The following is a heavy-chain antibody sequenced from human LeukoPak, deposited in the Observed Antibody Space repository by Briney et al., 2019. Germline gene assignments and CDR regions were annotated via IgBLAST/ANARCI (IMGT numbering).Heavy chain of an antibody. CDR2: ISGSGGST. CDR3: AKRTMVRGVYYFDY. CDR1: GFTFSSYA. Sequence: GGSLRLSCAASGFTFSSYAMSWVRQAPGKGLEWISAISGSGGSTYYADSVKGRFTISRDNSKNTLYLQMNSLRAEDTAVYYCAKRTMVRGVYYFDYWGQGTLVTVSS. V-gene: IGHV3-23*01. J-gene: IGHJ4*02. D-gene: IGHD3-10*01.